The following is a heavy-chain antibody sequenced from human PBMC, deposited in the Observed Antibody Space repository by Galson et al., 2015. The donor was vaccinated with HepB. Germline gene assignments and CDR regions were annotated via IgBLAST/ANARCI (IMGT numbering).Heavy chain of an antibody. D-gene: IGHD3-10*01. J-gene: IGHJ4*02. CDR3: ARGYGSGSYYYHY. V-gene: IGHV1-69*01. CDR2: IIPIFGTA. Sequence: SCKASGGTFSSYAIDWVRQAPGQGLEWMGGIIPIFGTANYAQNFQGRVTITADESTSTAYMEPSSLTSEDTAVYYCARGYGSGSYYYHYWGQGTLVTVSS. CDR1: GGTFSSYA.